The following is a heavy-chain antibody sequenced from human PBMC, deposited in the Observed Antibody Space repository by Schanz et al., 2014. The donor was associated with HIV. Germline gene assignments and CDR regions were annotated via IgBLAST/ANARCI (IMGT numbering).Heavy chain of an antibody. CDR2: ISARSTTK. J-gene: IGHJ4*02. D-gene: IGHD6-13*01. V-gene: IGHV3-11*01. CDR3: VSPYSSGWYTPSFHY. CDR1: GFTFNDYF. Sequence: QVQLVESGGGLVKPGGSLRLSCAASGFTFNDYFMSWIRQAPGKGLEWVSYISARSTTKYYADSVKGRFTISRDNAKSSLYLEINSLRAEDTAVYYCVSPYSSGWYTPSFHYWGQGTLVTVSA.